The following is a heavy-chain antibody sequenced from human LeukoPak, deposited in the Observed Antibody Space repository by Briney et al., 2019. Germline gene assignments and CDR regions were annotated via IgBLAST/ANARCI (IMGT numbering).Heavy chain of an antibody. CDR3: AKVSDYDFWSGYLGY. D-gene: IGHD3-3*01. CDR1: GFTFSSYA. J-gene: IGHJ4*02. V-gene: IGHV3-23*01. Sequence: QAGGSLRLSCAASGFTFSSYAMHWVRQAPGKGLEWVSAISGSGGSTYYADSVKGRFTISRDNSKNTLYLQMNSLRAEDTAVYYCAKVSDYDFWSGYLGYWGQGTLVTVSS. CDR2: ISGSGGST.